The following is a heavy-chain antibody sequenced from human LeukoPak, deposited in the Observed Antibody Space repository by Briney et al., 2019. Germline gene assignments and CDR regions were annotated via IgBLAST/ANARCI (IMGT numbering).Heavy chain of an antibody. J-gene: IGHJ3*02. Sequence: GGSLRLSCAASGFTFSDYYMSWILQAPGKGLEWVSYISSSGSTIYYADSVKGRFTISRDNAKNSLYLQMNSLRAEDTAVYYCARDRNFWSGYDAFDIWGQGTMVTVSS. CDR2: ISSSGSTI. CDR3: ARDRNFWSGYDAFDI. D-gene: IGHD3-3*01. V-gene: IGHV3-11*01. CDR1: GFTFSDYY.